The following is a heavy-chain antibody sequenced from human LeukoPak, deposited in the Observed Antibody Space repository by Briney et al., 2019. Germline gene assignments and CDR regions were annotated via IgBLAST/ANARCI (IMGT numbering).Heavy chain of an antibody. CDR1: GYTFTGYY. D-gene: IGHD2-2*01. V-gene: IGHV1-2*02. J-gene: IGHJ6*02. Sequence: ASVKVSCKASGYTFTGYYMHWVRQAPGQGLEWMGWINPYSGGTNYAQKFQGRVTMTRDTSISTAYMELSRLRSDDTAVYYCARDPAYCSSTSCYSDGMDVWGQGTTVTVSS. CDR2: INPYSGGT. CDR3: ARDPAYCSSTSCYSDGMDV.